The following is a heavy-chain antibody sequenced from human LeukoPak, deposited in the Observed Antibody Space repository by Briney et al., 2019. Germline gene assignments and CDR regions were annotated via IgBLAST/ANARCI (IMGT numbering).Heavy chain of an antibody. CDR2: INSNSGGT. V-gene: IGHV1-2*02. D-gene: IGHD6-13*01. J-gene: IGHJ6*03. Sequence: GASVKVSCKASGYAFTAYYIHWVRQAPGQGLEWMGWINSNSGGTNYAQKFQGRVTMTRDTSITTAYMELSRLTSDDTAMYYCARSSSSWQNYYYYYMDVWGKGTTVTVSS. CDR1: GYAFTAYY. CDR3: ARSSSSWQNYYYYYMDV.